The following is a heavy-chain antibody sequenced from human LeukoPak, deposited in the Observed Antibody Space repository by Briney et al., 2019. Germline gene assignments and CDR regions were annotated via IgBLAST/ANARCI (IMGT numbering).Heavy chain of an antibody. CDR1: GFTFSTYA. CDR2: ISGNGYST. V-gene: IGHV3-23*01. J-gene: IGHJ4*02. CDR3: ARDGGGYYDSSGYYYNF. Sequence: GGSLRLSCAASGFTFSTYAMNWVRQAPGKGLQWVSAISGNGYSTYYADSVKGRFTISRDNSKNTLYLQMNSLRADDTAVYYCARDGGGYYDSSGYYYNFWGQGTLVTVSS. D-gene: IGHD3-22*01.